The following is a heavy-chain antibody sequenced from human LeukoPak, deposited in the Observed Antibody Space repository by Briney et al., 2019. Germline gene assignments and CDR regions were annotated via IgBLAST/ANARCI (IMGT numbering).Heavy chain of an antibody. V-gene: IGHV3-9*03. Sequence: GGSLRLSCAASGFTFDDYAMHWVRQAPGKGLEWASGVSWNSGSIGYADSVKGRFTISRGNAKNSLYLQMNSLRAEDMALYYCAKAVAPYYYMDVWGKGTTVTVSS. D-gene: IGHD6-19*01. CDR1: GFTFDDYA. J-gene: IGHJ6*03. CDR2: VSWNSGSI. CDR3: AKAVAPYYYMDV.